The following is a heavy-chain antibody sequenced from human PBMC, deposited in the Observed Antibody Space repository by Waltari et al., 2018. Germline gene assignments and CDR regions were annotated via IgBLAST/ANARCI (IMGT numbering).Heavy chain of an antibody. J-gene: IGHJ1*01. CDR1: GYTLTELS. V-gene: IGHV1-24*01. CDR3: ATSSYCSGGSCYRSAEYFQH. D-gene: IGHD2-15*01. Sequence: QVQLVQSGAEVKKPGASVKVSCKVSGYTLTELSMHWVRQAPGNGLEWMGGFDPEDGETIYAQKFQGRVTMTEDTSTDTAYMELSSLRSEDTAVYYCATSSYCSGGSCYRSAEYFQHWGQGTLVTVSS. CDR2: FDPEDGET.